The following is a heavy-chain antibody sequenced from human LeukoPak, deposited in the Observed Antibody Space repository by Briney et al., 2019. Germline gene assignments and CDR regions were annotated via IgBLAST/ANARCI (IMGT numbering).Heavy chain of an antibody. V-gene: IGHV4-59*01. CDR3: ARGYMVTFSFGAFDI. CDR1: GGSISSYY. Sequence: PSETLSLTCTVSGGSISSYYWSWIRQPPGKGLEWIGYIYYSGSTNCNPSLKSRVTISVDTSKNQFSLKLSSVTAADTAVYYCARGYMVTFSFGAFDIWGQGTMVTVSS. CDR2: IYYSGST. J-gene: IGHJ3*02. D-gene: IGHD5-18*01.